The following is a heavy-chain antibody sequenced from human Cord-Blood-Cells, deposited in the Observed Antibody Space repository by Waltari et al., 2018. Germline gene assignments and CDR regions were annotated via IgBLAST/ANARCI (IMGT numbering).Heavy chain of an antibody. Sequence: QVQLVQSGAEVKKPGSSVKVSCKASEGPFSSHAISRVRQAPGQGLEWMGGIIPIFGTANYAQKFQGRVTITADKSTSTAYMELSSLRSEDTAVYYCARPELGRGAFDIWGQGTMVTVSS. CDR3: ARPELGRGAFDI. J-gene: IGHJ3*02. V-gene: IGHV1-69*06. CDR2: IIPIFGTA. CDR1: EGPFSSHA. D-gene: IGHD7-27*01.